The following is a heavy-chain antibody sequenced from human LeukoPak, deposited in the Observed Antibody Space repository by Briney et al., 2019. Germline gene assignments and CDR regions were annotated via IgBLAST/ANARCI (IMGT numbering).Heavy chain of an antibody. CDR1: GFTVSSNY. Sequence: PGGSLRLSCAASGFTVSSNYMSWVRQAPGKGLEWVSVIYSGGSTYYADSVKGRFTISRHNSKNTLYLQMNSLRAEDTAVYYCARGGTVTTSGYYYYYYGMDVWGQGTTVTVSS. CDR2: IYSGGST. V-gene: IGHV3-53*04. D-gene: IGHD4-17*01. J-gene: IGHJ6*02. CDR3: ARGGTVTTSGYYYYYYGMDV.